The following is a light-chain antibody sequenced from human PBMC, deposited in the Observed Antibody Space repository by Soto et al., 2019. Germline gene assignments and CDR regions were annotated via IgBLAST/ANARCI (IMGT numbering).Light chain of an antibody. V-gene: IGKV1-5*03. CDR1: ESISSW. Sequence: DIQMTQSPPTLSASAGDRVTITCRASESISSWLAWYQQKPGKAPKLLMYKASSLESGIPSRFSGSGSGTEFTLTISSLQPDDFATYYCQQYNSYSWTFGQGTKVEIK. CDR3: QQYNSYSWT. J-gene: IGKJ1*01. CDR2: KAS.